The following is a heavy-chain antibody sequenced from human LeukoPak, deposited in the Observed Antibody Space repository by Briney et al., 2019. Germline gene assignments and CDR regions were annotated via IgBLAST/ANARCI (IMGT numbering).Heavy chain of an antibody. CDR3: ARHQEAMVRGVLYYMDV. D-gene: IGHD3-10*01. CDR2: IYSGGST. Sequence: GGSLRLSCAASGFTVSSNYMSWVRQAPGKGLEWVSVIYSGGSTYYADSVKGRFTISRDNSKNTLYLQMNSLRAEDTAVYYCARHQEAMVRGVLYYMDVWGKGTTVTISS. CDR1: GFTVSSNY. J-gene: IGHJ6*03. V-gene: IGHV3-66*04.